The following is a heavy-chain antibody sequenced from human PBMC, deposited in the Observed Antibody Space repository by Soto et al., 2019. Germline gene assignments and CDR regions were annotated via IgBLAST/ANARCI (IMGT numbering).Heavy chain of an antibody. Sequence: PGGSLRLSCAVSGFTLSSHAMHWVRQAPGKGLEWVALILSDGNNKYYADSVKGRFTTSRDNSKNTMYLQMNSLRVEDTAVYYCARAYGYTPSEFDYWGQGTLVTVSS. V-gene: IGHV3-30-3*01. CDR3: ARAYGYTPSEFDY. CDR2: ILSDGNNK. J-gene: IGHJ4*02. D-gene: IGHD3-16*01. CDR1: GFTLSSHA.